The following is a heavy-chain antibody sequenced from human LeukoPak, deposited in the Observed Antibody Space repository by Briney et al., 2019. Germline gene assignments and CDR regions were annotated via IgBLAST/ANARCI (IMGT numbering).Heavy chain of an antibody. CDR3: ATGAPEDYYDSSGYYFGY. Sequence: ASVKVSCKASGGTFSSYAISWVRQAPGQGLEWMGRIIPILGIAKYAQKFQGRVTITAHKSTSTAYMELSSLGSEDTAVYYCATGAPEDYYDSSGYYFGYWGQGTLVTVSS. D-gene: IGHD3-22*01. V-gene: IGHV1-69*04. J-gene: IGHJ4*02. CDR2: IIPILGIA. CDR1: GGTFSSYA.